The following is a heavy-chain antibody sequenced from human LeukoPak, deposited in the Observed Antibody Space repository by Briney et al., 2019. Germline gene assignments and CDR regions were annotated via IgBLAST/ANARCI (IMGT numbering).Heavy chain of an antibody. J-gene: IGHJ4*02. CDR1: GYTFTGYY. CDR3: ARVVFGVVIIPFDY. Sequence: ASVKVSCKASGYTFTGYYMHWVRQAPGQGLEWMGWINPNSGGTNYAQKFQGRVTMTRDTSISTAYMELSRLRSDDTAVYYCARVVFGVVIIPFDYWGQGTLVTVSS. CDR2: INPNSGGT. V-gene: IGHV1-2*02. D-gene: IGHD3-3*01.